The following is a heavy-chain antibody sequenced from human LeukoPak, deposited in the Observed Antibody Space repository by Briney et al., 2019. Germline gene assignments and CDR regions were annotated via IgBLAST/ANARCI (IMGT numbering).Heavy chain of an antibody. CDR1: GFTFSSYA. CDR2: LFTGGGRT. D-gene: IGHD3-10*01. V-gene: IGHV3-23*01. Sequence: GGSLRLSCAASGFTFSSYAMSWVRQAPGKGLEWVSVLFTGGGRTLYADSVKGRFTISGDTSRTTLYLQMNGLRAEDTAVYYCAKECDYSPGHKFDLWGQGTLVTVSS. J-gene: IGHJ4*02. CDR3: AKECDYSPGHKFDL.